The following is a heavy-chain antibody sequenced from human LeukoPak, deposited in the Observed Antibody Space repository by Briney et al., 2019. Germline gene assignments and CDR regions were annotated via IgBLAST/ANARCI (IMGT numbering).Heavy chain of an antibody. CDR2: IYYSGST. CDR3: ARQSQGYCSSTSCHSWFDP. Sequence: PSETLSLTCTVSGGSISSYYWSWIRQPPGKGLEWIGYIYYSGSTNYNPSLKSRVTISLDTSKNQFSLKLSSVTAADTAFYYCARQSQGYCSSTSCHSWFDPWGQGTLVTISS. CDR1: GGSISSYY. V-gene: IGHV4-59*08. J-gene: IGHJ5*02. D-gene: IGHD2-2*01.